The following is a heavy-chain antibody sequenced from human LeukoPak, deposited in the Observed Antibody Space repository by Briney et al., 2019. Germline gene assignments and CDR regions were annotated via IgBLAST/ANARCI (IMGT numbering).Heavy chain of an antibody. J-gene: IGHJ4*03. Sequence: RGSLRLSCAASGFAFSTYTMNWVRQAPGKGLEWISCINSASSDIYYADSVWGRFTISRDNAKNSLYLQMNSLRAEDTGVYYCARDRYPLGSYAPPFDYWGQGTMVTVSS. CDR2: INSASSDI. V-gene: IGHV3-21*01. CDR3: ARDRYPLGSYAPPFDY. CDR1: GFAFSTYT. D-gene: IGHD3-16*01.